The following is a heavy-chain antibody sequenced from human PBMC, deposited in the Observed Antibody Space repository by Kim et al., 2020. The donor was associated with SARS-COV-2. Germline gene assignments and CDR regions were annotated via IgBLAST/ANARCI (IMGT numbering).Heavy chain of an antibody. Sequence: ASVKVSCKASGYNLTNYVMNWVRQAPGQGLEWMGWINTNTGSPTYAQGFTGRFVFSLDTSVSTAYLQISSLKPEDTAVYYCARQMVRGGGRFDPWGQGTL. D-gene: IGHD3-10*01. V-gene: IGHV7-4-1*02. CDR1: GYNLTNYV. CDR2: INTNTGSP. CDR3: ARQMVRGGGRFDP. J-gene: IGHJ5*02.